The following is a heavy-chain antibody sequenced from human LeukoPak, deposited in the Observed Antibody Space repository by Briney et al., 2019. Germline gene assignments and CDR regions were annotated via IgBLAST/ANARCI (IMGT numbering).Heavy chain of an antibody. J-gene: IGHJ6*03. CDR2: ITSSSSYT. D-gene: IGHD1-1*01. CDR3: ARDPYNGAYSEGYYYYFMDV. CDR1: GITFSNYN. Sequence: PGGSLRLSCAAPGITFSNYNMNWVRQAPRKGLEWISSITSSSSYTFYADSVKGRFTISRDNAKNSLYLQMNSLRVEDTAVYYCARDPYNGAYSEGYYYYFMDVWGKGTTVTVSS. V-gene: IGHV3-21*01.